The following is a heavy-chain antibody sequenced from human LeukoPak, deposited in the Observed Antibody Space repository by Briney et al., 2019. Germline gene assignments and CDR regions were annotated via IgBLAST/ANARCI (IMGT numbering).Heavy chain of an antibody. CDR2: INTDGSYT. J-gene: IGHJ4*02. Sequence: PGGSLRLSCAASGFTFSSYWMYWVRQAPGKGLVWVSRINTDGSYTNYADSAKGRFTISRDNAKNMLYLQMNSLRAEDTAVYYCVRDPNWGNDHWGQGILVTVSS. D-gene: IGHD7-27*01. CDR1: GFTFSSYW. V-gene: IGHV3-74*01. CDR3: VRDPNWGNDH.